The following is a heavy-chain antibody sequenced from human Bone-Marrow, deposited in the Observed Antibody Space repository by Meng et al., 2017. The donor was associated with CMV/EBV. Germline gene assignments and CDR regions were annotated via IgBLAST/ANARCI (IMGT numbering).Heavy chain of an antibody. Sequence: GESLKISCAASGFTFSGYSMNWVRQAPGKGLEWVSYISNGASTIYYADSVKSRFTISRDNAKNSLYLLIHSLRAEDTAVYYCAREGRLTGYYDPLDYWGQGTLVTVSS. CDR2: ISNGASTI. CDR1: GFTFSGYS. D-gene: IGHD3-9*01. J-gene: IGHJ4*02. CDR3: AREGRLTGYYDPLDY. V-gene: IGHV3-48*04.